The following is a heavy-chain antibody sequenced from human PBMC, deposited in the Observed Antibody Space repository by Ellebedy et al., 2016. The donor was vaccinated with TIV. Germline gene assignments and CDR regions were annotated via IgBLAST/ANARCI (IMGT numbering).Heavy chain of an antibody. CDR1: GYTFIGYY. CDR3: ARDKLATSTGYYYNWLDP. V-gene: IGHV1-2*02. J-gene: IGHJ5*02. Sequence: ASVKVSCKASGYTFIGYYIYWLRQAPGQGLEWMGWIDPKSGGIKLERKFQGRVTMTRDSSISTAYMDLSSLTSDDTALYFCARDKLATSTGYYYNWLDPWGQGTLVTVSS. D-gene: IGHD3-22*01. CDR2: IDPKSGGI.